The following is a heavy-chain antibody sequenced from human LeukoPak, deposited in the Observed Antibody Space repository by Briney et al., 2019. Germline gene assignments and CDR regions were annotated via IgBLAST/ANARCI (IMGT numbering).Heavy chain of an antibody. Sequence: GGSLRLSCEASGFSFSIYGMSWVRQAPGEGLEWVSAISGSGGNTYYADSVKGRFTISRDNSKNTLYLQMNSLRAEDTAVYYCAKDWYGIAVAGTKGSSYYYMDVWGKGTTVTISS. D-gene: IGHD6-19*01. CDR2: ISGSGGNT. CDR3: AKDWYGIAVAGTKGSSYYYMDV. J-gene: IGHJ6*03. CDR1: GFSFSIYG. V-gene: IGHV3-23*01.